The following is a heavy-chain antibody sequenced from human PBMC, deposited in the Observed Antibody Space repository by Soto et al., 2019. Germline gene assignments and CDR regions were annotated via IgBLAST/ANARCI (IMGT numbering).Heavy chain of an antibody. V-gene: IGHV3-66*01. D-gene: IGHD3-10*01. J-gene: IGHJ3*02. CDR3: ARFYYGSGSYAFDI. Sequence: GGSLRLSCAASGFTVSSNYMSWVRQAPGKGLEWVSVIYSGGSTYYADSVKGRFTISRDNSKNTLYLQMNSLRAEDTAVYYCARFYYGSGSYAFDIWGQGTMVTVS. CDR2: IYSGGST. CDR1: GFTVSSNY.